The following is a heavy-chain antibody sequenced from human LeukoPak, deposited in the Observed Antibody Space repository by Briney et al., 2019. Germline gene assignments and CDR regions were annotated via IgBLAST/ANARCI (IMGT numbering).Heavy chain of an antibody. CDR3: ARAGRFLEWLSHYYDSTGDAFDI. D-gene: IGHD3-3*01. J-gene: IGHJ3*02. V-gene: IGHV4-34*01. CDR2: INHSGST. CDR1: GGSFSGYS. Sequence: PSETLSLTCAVYGGSFSGYSWSWIRQPPGKGLEWIGEINHSGSTNYNPSLKSRVTISVDTSKNQFSLKLSSVTATDTAVYYCARAGRFLEWLSHYYDSTGDAFDIWGQGTMVTVSS.